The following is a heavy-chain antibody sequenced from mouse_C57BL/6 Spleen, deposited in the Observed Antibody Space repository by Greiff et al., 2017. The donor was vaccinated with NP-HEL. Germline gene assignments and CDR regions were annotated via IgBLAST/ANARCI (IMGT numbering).Heavy chain of an antibody. CDR2: IYPGDGDT. CDR1: GYAFSSSW. Sequence: VQLVESGPELVKPGASVKISCKASGYAFSSSWMNWVKQRPGKGLEWIGRIYPGDGDTNYNGKFKGKATLTADKSSSTAYMQLSSLTSEDSAVYFCARWAYYYGSSYWYFDVWGTGTTVTVSS. D-gene: IGHD1-1*01. V-gene: IGHV1-82*01. CDR3: ARWAYYYGSSYWYFDV. J-gene: IGHJ1*03.